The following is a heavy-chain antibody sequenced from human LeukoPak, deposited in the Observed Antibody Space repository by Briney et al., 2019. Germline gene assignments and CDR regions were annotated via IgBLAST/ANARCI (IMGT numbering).Heavy chain of an antibody. CDR3: ARGVGHYGSGDFDY. Sequence: WASVKVSCKASVYTFTSYDINWVRQATGQRLEWMGWMNPNSGNTGYAQKFQGRVTMTRNTSISTAYMELSSLRSEDTAVYYCARGVGHYGSGDFDYWGQGTLVTVSS. D-gene: IGHD3-10*01. CDR1: VYTFTSYD. J-gene: IGHJ4*02. CDR2: MNPNSGNT. V-gene: IGHV1-8*01.